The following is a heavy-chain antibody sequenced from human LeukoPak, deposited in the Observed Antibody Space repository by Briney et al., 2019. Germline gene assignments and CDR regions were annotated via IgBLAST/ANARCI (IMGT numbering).Heavy chain of an antibody. V-gene: IGHV4-4*07. CDR1: GGSISSYY. J-gene: IGHJ4*02. D-gene: IGHD3-10*01. CDR2: IYTSGST. Sequence: KPSETLSLTCTVSGGSISSYYWGWIRQPAGKGLEWIGRIYTSGSTNYNPSLKSRVTMSVGTSKNQFSLKLSSVTAADTAVYYCARDRHYYGSGSYYLNPFDYWGQGTLVTVSS. CDR3: ARDRHYYGSGSYYLNPFDY.